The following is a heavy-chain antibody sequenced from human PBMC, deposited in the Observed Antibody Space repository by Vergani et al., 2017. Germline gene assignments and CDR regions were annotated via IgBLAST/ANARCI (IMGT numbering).Heavy chain of an antibody. CDR1: GGTFSSYA. CDR2: IIPILGIT. CDR3: ARAYSGSNFDY. V-gene: IGHV1-69*04. D-gene: IGHD1-26*01. J-gene: IGHJ4*02. Sequence: QVQLVQSGAEVKKPGASVKVSCKASGGTFSSYAISWVRQAPGQGLEWMGRIIPILGITTYAQKFQGRVTITADKSTSTAYMELSSLRSEDTAVFYCARAYSGSNFDYWGQGTLVTVSS.